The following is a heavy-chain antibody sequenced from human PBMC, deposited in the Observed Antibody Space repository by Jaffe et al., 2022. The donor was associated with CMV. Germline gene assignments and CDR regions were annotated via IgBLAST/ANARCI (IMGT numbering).Heavy chain of an antibody. CDR2: ISGSGGST. V-gene: IGHV3-23*01. Sequence: EVQLLESGGGLVQPGGSLRLSCAASGFTFSSYAMSWVRQAPGKGLEWVSAISGSGGSTYYADSVKGRFTISRDNSKNTLYLQMNSLRAEDTAVYYCAKDFHPMIVVVQSAGFDYWGQGTLVTVSS. D-gene: IGHD3-22*01. CDR3: AKDFHPMIVVVQSAGFDY. J-gene: IGHJ4*02. CDR1: GFTFSSYA.